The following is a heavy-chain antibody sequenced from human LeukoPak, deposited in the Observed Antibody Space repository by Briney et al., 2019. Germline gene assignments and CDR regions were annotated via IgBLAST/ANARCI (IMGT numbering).Heavy chain of an antibody. CDR3: ASHSSGWYY. Sequence: GRSLRLSCAASGFTFSSYAMHWVRQAPGKGLEWVAVISYDGSNKYYADSVKGRFTISRDNSKDTLYLQMNSLRAEDTAVYYCASHSSGWYYWGQGTLVTVSS. V-gene: IGHV3-30*04. J-gene: IGHJ4*02. CDR1: GFTFSSYA. CDR2: ISYDGSNK. D-gene: IGHD6-19*01.